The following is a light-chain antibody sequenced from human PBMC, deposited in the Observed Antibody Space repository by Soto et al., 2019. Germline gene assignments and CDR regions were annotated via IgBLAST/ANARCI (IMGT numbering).Light chain of an antibody. J-gene: IGLJ1*01. CDR1: SSNIGAGYD. Sequence: QSVLTQPPSVSGAPGQRVTISCTGSSSNIGAGYDVHWYQQRPGTAPKLLIFGNINRPSGVPDRFSGSKSGTSASLAITGLQAEDEGDYYCSSYTSTNTLAVFGTGTKLTVL. CDR3: SSYTSTNTLAV. V-gene: IGLV1-40*01. CDR2: GNI.